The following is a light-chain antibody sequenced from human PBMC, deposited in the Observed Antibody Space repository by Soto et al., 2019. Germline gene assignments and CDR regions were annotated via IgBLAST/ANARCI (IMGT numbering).Light chain of an antibody. J-gene: IGLJ1*01. CDR3: ISLTSSPSYV. CDR1: SSGIGAYNY. Sequence: QSVLTQPASVSGSPGQSITISCAGTSSGIGAYNYVSWYQQHPGKAPKLMIYDVSNRPSGISNRFSGSKSGNTASLTISGLQVEDEADYYCISLTSSPSYVFGTGTKVTVL. CDR2: DVS. V-gene: IGLV2-14*03.